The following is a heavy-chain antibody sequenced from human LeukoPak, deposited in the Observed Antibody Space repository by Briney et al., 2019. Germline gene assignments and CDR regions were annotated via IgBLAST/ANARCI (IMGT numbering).Heavy chain of an antibody. J-gene: IGHJ6*03. CDR2: INHSGST. V-gene: IGHV4-34*01. D-gene: IGHD3-10*01. CDR3: ARGTTMVRGDGDYYYMDV. Sequence: PSETLSLTCAVYGGSFSGYYWRWIRQPPGKGLEWIGEINHSGSTNYNPSLKSRVTISVDTSKNQFSLELSSVTAADTAVYYCARGTTMVRGDGDYYYMDVWGKGTTVTVSS. CDR1: GGSFSGYY.